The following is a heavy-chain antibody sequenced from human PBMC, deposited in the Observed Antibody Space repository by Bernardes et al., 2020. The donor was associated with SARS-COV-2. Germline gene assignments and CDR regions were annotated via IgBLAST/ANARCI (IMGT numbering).Heavy chain of an antibody. J-gene: IGHJ3*02. CDR2: MNPNSGNT. Sequence: ASVKVSCKASGYTFTSYDINWVRQATGQGLEWMGWMNPNSGNTGYAQKFQGRVTMTRNTSISTAYMELSSLRSEDTAVYYCARGIEHGTIFGVVIIRNDAFDIWGQGTMVTVSS. V-gene: IGHV1-8*01. CDR1: GYTFTSYD. CDR3: ARGIEHGTIFGVVIIRNDAFDI. D-gene: IGHD3-3*01.